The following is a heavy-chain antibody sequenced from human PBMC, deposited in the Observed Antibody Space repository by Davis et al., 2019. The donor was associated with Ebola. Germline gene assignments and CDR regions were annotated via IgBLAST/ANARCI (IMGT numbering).Heavy chain of an antibody. V-gene: IGHV4-59*05. CDR1: GGSISSYY. Sequence: SETLSLTCTVSGGSISSYYWSWIRQPPGKGLEWIGSIYYSGSTYYNPSLKSRVTISVDTSKNQFSLKLSSVTAADTAVYYCARQARLSLDYWGQGTLVTVSS. CDR3: ARQARLSLDY. CDR2: IYYSGST. J-gene: IGHJ4*02. D-gene: IGHD6-19*01.